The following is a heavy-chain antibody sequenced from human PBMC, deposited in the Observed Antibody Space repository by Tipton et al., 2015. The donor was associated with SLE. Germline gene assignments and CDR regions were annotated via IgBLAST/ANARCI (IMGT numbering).Heavy chain of an antibody. V-gene: IGHV4-39*07. CDR1: NGSITSLYDY. D-gene: IGHD2-8*01. J-gene: IGHJ4*01. CDR2: IYYSGST. Sequence: TLSLTCTVSNGSITSLYDYWGWVRQPPGKGLEWIGSIYYSGSTYYNPSLKSRVSISVDTSKNQFFLNLHSVTAADTAVYYCARGGASVLIRNCYFDYWGQGSLVTVSS. CDR3: ARGGASVLIRNCYFDY.